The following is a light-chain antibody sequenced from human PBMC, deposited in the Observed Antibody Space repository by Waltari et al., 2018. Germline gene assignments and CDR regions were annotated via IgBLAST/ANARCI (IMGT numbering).Light chain of an antibody. Sequence: QSALSQPASVSGSPGQSITISCTGTSSDIGGYNYVPWYHQYPGKAPKLMLYDVTERPSGVSKRFSGSKSGNTASLTISGLQAEDEADFYCCSYRSGSSYVFGSGTKVTVL. CDR3: CSYRSGSSYV. V-gene: IGLV2-14*01. J-gene: IGLJ1*01. CDR1: SSDIGGYNY. CDR2: DVT.